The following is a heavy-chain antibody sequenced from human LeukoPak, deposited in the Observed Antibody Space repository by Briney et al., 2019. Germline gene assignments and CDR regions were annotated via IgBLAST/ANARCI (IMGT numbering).Heavy chain of an antibody. D-gene: IGHD3-22*01. CDR2: ISSTSSTI. CDR3: ARAAPYCYDSSGYSAFDS. J-gene: IGHJ3*02. CDR1: GFTFRSYS. Sequence: GGSLRLSCAASGFTFRSYSMHWVRQAPGKGLEWVSYISSTSSTIYYADSVKGRFTISRDNAKNSLYLQMNSLRDEDTAVYYCARAAPYCYDSSGYSAFDSWGQGTMVTVSA. V-gene: IGHV3-48*02.